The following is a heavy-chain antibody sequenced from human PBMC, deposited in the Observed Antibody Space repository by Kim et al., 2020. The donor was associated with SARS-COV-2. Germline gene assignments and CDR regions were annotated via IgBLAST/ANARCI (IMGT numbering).Heavy chain of an antibody. V-gene: IGHV3-49*03. CDR1: GFTFGDYA. CDR2: IRSKAYGGTT. CDR3: TRVGFGELLSYNWFDP. Sequence: GSLRLSCTASGFTFGDYAMSWFRQAPGKGLEWVGFIRSKAYGGTTEYAASVKGRFTISRDDSKSIAYLQMNSLKTEDTAVYYCTRVGFGELLSYNWFDPWRQGTLVTVSS. D-gene: IGHD3-10*01. J-gene: IGHJ5*02.